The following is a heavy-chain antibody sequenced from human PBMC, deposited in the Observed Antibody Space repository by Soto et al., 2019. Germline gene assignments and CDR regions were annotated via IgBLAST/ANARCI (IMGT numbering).Heavy chain of an antibody. J-gene: IGHJ4*02. CDR3: AKGRRIAVAGGVSGY. V-gene: IGHV3-23*01. CDR2: IIGSGGST. D-gene: IGHD6-19*01. Sequence: EVQLLESGGGLVQPGGSLRLSCAASGFTFSSYAMSWVRQAPGKGLEWVSAIIGSGGSTYYADSVKGRFTISRDNSKNTLYLQMNSLRAEDTAVYYCAKGRRIAVAGGVSGYWGQGTLVTVSS. CDR1: GFTFSSYA.